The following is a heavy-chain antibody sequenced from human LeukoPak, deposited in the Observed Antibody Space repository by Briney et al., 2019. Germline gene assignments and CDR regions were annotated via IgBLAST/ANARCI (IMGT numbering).Heavy chain of an antibody. Sequence: ASVKVSCKASGYTFSNYHMHWVRQAPGQGLEWMGWINPNSGGTNYAQKFQGRVTMTRDTSTNTIYMELSSLRSDDTAVYYCARDAEGGSSWYDYWGQGTLLTVSS. CDR1: GYTFSNYH. J-gene: IGHJ4*02. CDR3: ARDAEGGSSWYDY. D-gene: IGHD6-13*01. V-gene: IGHV1-2*02. CDR2: INPNSGGT.